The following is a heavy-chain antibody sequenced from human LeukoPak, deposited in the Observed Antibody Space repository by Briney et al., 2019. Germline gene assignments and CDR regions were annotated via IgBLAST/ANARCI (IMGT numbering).Heavy chain of an antibody. J-gene: IGHJ3*02. Sequence: GGSLRLSCAASGFTFSTYWMSWVRRAPGKGLEWVAFIRYDGSNKYYADSVKGRFTISRDNSKNTLYLQMNSLRAEDTAVYYCAKRYYDSTRPDAFDIWGQGTMVTVSS. V-gene: IGHV3-30*02. CDR3: AKRYYDSTRPDAFDI. D-gene: IGHD3-22*01. CDR2: IRYDGSNK. CDR1: GFTFSTYW.